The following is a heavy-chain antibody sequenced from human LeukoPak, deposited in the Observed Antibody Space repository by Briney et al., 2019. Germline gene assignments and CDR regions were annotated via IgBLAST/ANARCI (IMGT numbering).Heavy chain of an antibody. D-gene: IGHD6-13*01. CDR1: GGSFSGYY. J-gene: IGHJ4*02. V-gene: IGHV4-34*01. CDR2: INHSGST. CDR3: ARGTGSSWYGGPFDS. Sequence: SETPSLTCAVYGGSFSGYYWSWIRQPPGKGLEWIGEINHSGSTNYNPSLKSRVTTSVDTSKNQFSLKLSSVTAADTAAYYCARGTGSSWYGGPFDSWGQGTLVTVSS.